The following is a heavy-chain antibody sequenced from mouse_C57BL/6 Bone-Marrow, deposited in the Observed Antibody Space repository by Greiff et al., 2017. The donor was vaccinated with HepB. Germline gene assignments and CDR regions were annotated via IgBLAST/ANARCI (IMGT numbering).Heavy chain of an antibody. J-gene: IGHJ2*01. V-gene: IGHV1-53*01. CDR2: INPSNGGT. CDR3: AKAGITTVVADY. D-gene: IGHD1-1*01. CDR1: GYTFTSYW. Sequence: QVQLKQPGNELVKPGASVKLSCKASGYTFTSYWMHWVKQRPGQGLEWIGNINPSNGGTNYNEKFKSKATLTVDKSSSTADMQLSSLTSEDSAVYYCAKAGITTVVADYWGQGTTLTVSS.